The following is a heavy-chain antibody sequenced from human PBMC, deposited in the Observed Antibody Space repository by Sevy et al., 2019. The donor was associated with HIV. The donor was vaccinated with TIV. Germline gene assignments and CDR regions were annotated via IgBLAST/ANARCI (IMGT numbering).Heavy chain of an antibody. V-gene: IGHV4-34*01. Sequence: SETLSLTCAVSGGSFSGYSWDWIRQPPGKGLEWIGEVNHSGSTYYNPSLKSRVTISVDTSKNQFSLKLNFVTAADTAVYYCARGGDGVVPSPIIGLGPWTKYWYFDLWGRGTLVTVSS. J-gene: IGHJ2*01. CDR1: GGSFSGYS. CDR3: ARGGDGVVPSPIIGLGPWTKYWYFDL. D-gene: IGHD3-3*01. CDR2: VNHSGST.